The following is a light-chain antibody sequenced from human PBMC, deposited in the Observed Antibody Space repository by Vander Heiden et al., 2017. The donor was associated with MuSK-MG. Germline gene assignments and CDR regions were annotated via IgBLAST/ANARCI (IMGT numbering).Light chain of an antibody. V-gene: IGKV4-1*01. CDR2: WAS. CDR1: QSVLHSSNNKNY. Sequence: DIVMTQSPDSLALSLGERATINCKSSQSVLHSSNNKNYLAWYQQKPGQPPKLLIYWASTRESGVPDRFSGSGSGTDFTLTISSLQAEDVAVYFCQQDYNTPWTFGQGTKVEIK. J-gene: IGKJ1*01. CDR3: QQDYNTPWT.